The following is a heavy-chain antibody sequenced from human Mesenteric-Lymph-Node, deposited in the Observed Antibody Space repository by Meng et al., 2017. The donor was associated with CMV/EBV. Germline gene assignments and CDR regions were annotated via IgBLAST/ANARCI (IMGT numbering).Heavy chain of an antibody. J-gene: IGHJ4*02. Sequence: AYGFSVSYNYMTWVRQAPGKGLEWVSAISGSGGSTYCADSVKGRFTISRDNSKNTLYLQMNSLRAEDTAVYYCAKDRLLGIRGNFDYWGQGTLVTVSS. D-gene: IGHD7-27*01. V-gene: IGHV3-23*01. CDR1: GFSVSYNY. CDR2: ISGSGGST. CDR3: AKDRLLGIRGNFDY.